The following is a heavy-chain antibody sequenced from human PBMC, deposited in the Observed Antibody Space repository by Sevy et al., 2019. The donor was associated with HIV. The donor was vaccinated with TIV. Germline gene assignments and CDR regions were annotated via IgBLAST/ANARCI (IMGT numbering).Heavy chain of an antibody. J-gene: IGHJ4*02. V-gene: IGHV3-21*06. CDR1: QFTFRDYT. D-gene: IGHD3-10*01. CDR3: ARDRDYYGSGTYDY. CDR2: ISSGSSYI. Sequence: GGSLRLSCAASQFTFRDYTMNWVRQTPGKGLEWISYISSGSSYIRYADSVKGRFTMSRDNAENSLYLQMNRLRAEDTGVYFCARDRDYYGSGTYDYWGQGTLVTVSS.